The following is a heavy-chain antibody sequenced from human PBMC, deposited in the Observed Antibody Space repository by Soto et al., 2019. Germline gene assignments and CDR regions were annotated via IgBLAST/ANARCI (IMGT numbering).Heavy chain of an antibody. Sequence: TGGSLRLSCAASGFTFNNYAMNWVRQAPGKGLEWVSSISSTTNYIYYADSRKGRCTVSRDNAKNSVYLEMNSLSAEDTALYYCAREAEDLTSNFDYWGQGTLVTVSS. CDR2: ISSTTNYI. CDR1: GFTFNNYA. CDR3: AREAEDLTSNFDY. V-gene: IGHV3-21*01. J-gene: IGHJ4*02.